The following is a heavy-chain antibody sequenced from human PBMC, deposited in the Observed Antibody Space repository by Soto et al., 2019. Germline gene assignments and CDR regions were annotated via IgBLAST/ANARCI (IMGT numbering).Heavy chain of an antibody. V-gene: IGHV3-23*01. J-gene: IGHJ4*02. CDR3: AKVFYYYDSSGYYYFDY. CDR2: ISGSGSTI. Sequence: GGSLRLSCAASGFTFSSYAVSWVRQAPGKGPEWISSISGSGSTIYYADSVKGRFTISRDNSKNTLYLQMSSLRAEDTAVYYCAKVFYYYDSSGYYYFDYWGQGTLVTVYS. D-gene: IGHD3-22*01. CDR1: GFTFSSYA.